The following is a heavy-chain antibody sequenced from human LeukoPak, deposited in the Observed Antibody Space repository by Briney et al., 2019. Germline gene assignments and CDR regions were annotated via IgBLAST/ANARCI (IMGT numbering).Heavy chain of an antibody. V-gene: IGHV1-24*01. D-gene: IGHD6-13*01. CDR1: GYTLTELS. Sequence: ASVKVSCKVSGYTLTELSMHWVRQAPGKGLEWMGGFDPEDGETIYAQKFQGRVTMTEDTSTDTAYMELSSLRSEDTAVYYCATVSIAAASGNAEYFQHWGQGTLVTVSS. CDR2: FDPEDGET. CDR3: ATVSIAAASGNAEYFQH. J-gene: IGHJ1*01.